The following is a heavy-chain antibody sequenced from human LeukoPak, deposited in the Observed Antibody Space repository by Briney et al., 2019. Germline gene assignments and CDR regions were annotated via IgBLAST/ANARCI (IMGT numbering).Heavy chain of an antibody. CDR2: ISSDGSTT. J-gene: IGHJ4*02. D-gene: IGHD2-15*01. V-gene: IGHV3-74*01. CDR1: GFTFSSHW. CDR3: ARVYCSGGTCYTHFDY. Sequence: TGGSLRLSCAASGFTFSSHWMHWVRQAPGKGLVWVSRISSDGSTTSHADFVKGRFTISRDNVKSTLYLQMNSLRAEDTAVYYCARVYCSGGTCYTHFDYWGQGTLVTVSS.